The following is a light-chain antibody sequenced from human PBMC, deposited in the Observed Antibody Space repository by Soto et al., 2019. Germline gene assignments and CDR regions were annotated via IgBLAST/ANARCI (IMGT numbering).Light chain of an antibody. CDR1: ESASSTS. CDR2: GVS. V-gene: IGKV3-20*01. J-gene: IGKJ1*01. CDR3: QQYDNSVWT. Sequence: EIVLTQSPGTLSLSAGERATLSCRASESASSTSLAWYQQKPGQAPRLLMYGVSSRATGIPDRFSGSGSGTDFTLTINRLEPEDFAVYFCQQYDNSVWTFGQGTKVDIK.